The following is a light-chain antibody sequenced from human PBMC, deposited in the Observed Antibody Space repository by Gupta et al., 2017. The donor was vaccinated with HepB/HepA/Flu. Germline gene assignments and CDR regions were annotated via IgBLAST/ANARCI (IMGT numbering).Light chain of an antibody. CDR3: TSVTTSSTWV. CDR1: SLDIGTYNY. Sequence: QSGLTQPASVSASPGQSIPISCPGTSLDIGTYNYVSWYQQHPGKAAKLMVDEVTKRPAGVADRFSGSKVGNTASLTISGLQGEEEANYYCTSVTTSSTWVFGGGTKMTVL. V-gene: IGLV2-14*03. CDR2: EVT. J-gene: IGLJ3*02.